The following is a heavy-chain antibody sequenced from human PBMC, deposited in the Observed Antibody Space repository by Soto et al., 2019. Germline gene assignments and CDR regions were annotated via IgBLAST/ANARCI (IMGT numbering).Heavy chain of an antibody. CDR3: ARHKRTAARPNWFDP. CDR1: GYSFTSYW. J-gene: IGHJ5*02. Sequence: GEALKISCKGSGYSFTSYWIGWVRQMPGKGLEWMGIIYPGDSDTRYSPSFQGQVTISADKSFSSAYLQWISLKASDIALYYCARHKRTAARPNWFDPWGQGTLVTVSS. V-gene: IGHV5-51*01. CDR2: IYPGDSDT. D-gene: IGHD6-6*01.